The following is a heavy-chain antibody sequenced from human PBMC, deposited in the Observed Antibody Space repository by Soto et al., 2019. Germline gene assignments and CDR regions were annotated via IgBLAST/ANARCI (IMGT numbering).Heavy chain of an antibody. CDR3: ARSTEVGYSSSWYADP. Sequence: SETLSLTCTVSGGSISSSYYWSWIRQPPGKGLEWIGYIYYSGSTSYNPSLKSRVTISVDTSKNQFALRLSSVTAADTAVYYCARSTEVGYSSSWYADPWGQGTLVTVSS. CDR1: GGSISSSYY. V-gene: IGHV4-59*01. J-gene: IGHJ5*02. D-gene: IGHD6-13*01. CDR2: IYYSGST.